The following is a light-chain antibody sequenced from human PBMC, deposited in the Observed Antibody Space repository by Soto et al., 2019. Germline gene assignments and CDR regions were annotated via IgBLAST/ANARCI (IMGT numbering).Light chain of an antibody. J-gene: IGLJ2*01. CDR1: SSNIGSNT. V-gene: IGLV1-44*01. CDR3: AAWDDRLNGGV. Sequence: QSVLPQPPSASGTPGQRVTLSCSGSSSNIGSNTVSWYQQLPGTAPKLLIYTNNQRPSGVPDRFSGSKSGTSASLAISGLQSEDEADYYCAAWDDRLNGGVFGGGTKLTVL. CDR2: TNN.